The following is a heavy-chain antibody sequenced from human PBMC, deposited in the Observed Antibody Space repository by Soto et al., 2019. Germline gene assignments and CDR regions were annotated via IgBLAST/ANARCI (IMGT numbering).Heavy chain of an antibody. V-gene: IGHV4-59*12. CDR2: IHYSGRT. Sequence: QVQLQESGPGLVKPSETLSLTCSVSNGSISGFYWTWIRQPPGKILEWIGYIHYSGRTDYNPSLTRRATMSVATSKNQFYLNLKSITAADTAVYYCVRVGVGIGNHFDSWGRGTLVTVSS. J-gene: IGHJ4*02. D-gene: IGHD1-26*01. CDR3: VRVGVGIGNHFDS. CDR1: NGSISGFY.